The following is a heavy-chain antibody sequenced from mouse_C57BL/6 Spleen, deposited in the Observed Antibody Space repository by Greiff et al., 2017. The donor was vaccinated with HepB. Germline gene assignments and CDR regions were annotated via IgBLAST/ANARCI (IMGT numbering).Heavy chain of an antibody. V-gene: IGHV6-6*01. J-gene: IGHJ3*01. D-gene: IGHD1-1*01. CDR1: GFTFSDAW. CDR2: IRNKANNHAT. CDR3: TRTEIYYYGKTWFAY. Sequence: EVQLVESGGGLVQPGGSMKLSCAASGFTFSDAWMDWVRQSPEKGLEWVAEIRNKANNHATYYAESVKGRFTISRDDSKSSVYLQMNSLRAEATGIYYCTRTEIYYYGKTWFAYWGQGTLVTVSA.